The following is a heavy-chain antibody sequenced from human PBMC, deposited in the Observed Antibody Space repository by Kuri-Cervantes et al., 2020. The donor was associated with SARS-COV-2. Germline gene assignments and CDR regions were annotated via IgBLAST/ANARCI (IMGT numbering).Heavy chain of an antibody. D-gene: IGHD2/OR15-2a*01. CDR2: VRNEGSNK. Sequence: GGSLRFSFAAFGFTFSSYGMHWVRQAPGKGVEWVAFVRNEGSNKYYADFVKGRFTISRVNSKNTLYLQMNSMGVEDTAVYYCANSFYDTSSVPRLDYWGQGTLVTVSS. CDR3: ANSFYDTSSVPRLDY. CDR1: GFTFSSYG. J-gene: IGHJ4*02. V-gene: IGHV3-30*02.